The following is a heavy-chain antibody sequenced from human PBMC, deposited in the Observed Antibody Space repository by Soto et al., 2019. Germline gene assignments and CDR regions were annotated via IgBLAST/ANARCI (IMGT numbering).Heavy chain of an antibody. CDR1: GFTFSSYE. CDR3: ARGIVVAETPQYWYFDL. J-gene: IGHJ2*01. CDR2: ISSSGSTI. D-gene: IGHD3-22*01. Sequence: EVPLVESGGGLVQPGGSLRLSCAASGFTFSSYEMNWVRQAPGKGLEWVSYISSSGSTIYYADSVKGRFTISRDNAKNSLYLQMNSLRAEDTAVYYCARGIVVAETPQYWYFDLWGRGTLVTVSS. V-gene: IGHV3-48*03.